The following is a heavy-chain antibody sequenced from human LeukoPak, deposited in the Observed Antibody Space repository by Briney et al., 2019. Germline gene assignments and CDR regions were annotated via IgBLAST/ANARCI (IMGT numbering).Heavy chain of an antibody. Sequence: SETLSLTCSVSGGCISSYYWSWIRQPPGKGLEWIGHIYYSGSTNYNASLKSHVTIAVDTSKNQFSLKLSSVTAADMAVYYGARATHVMGYYYHYMDVWGKGTTVTVSS. CDR3: ARATHVMGYYYHYMDV. CDR2: IYYSGST. CDR1: GGCISSYY. V-gene: IGHV4-59*01. D-gene: IGHD2-15*01. J-gene: IGHJ6*03.